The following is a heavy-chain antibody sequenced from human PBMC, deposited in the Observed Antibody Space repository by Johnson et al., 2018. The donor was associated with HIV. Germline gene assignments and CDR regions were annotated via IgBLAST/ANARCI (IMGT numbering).Heavy chain of an antibody. CDR2: IRYDGSNK. CDR3: ARECIRSGGAFDI. V-gene: IGHV3-30*02. CDR1: GFTFSSYG. J-gene: IGHJ3*02. Sequence: VQLVESGGGVVQPGGSLRLSCAASGFTFSSYGMHWVRQAPGKGLEWVAFIRYDGSNKYYADSVKGRFTISRDNSKNTLYLQMNSLRTEDTAVYFCARECIRSGGAFDIWGQGTMVTVSS. D-gene: IGHD3-3*01.